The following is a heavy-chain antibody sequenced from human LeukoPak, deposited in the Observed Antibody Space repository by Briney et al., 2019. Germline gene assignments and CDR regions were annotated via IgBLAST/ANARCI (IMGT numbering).Heavy chain of an antibody. CDR3: AALYYDYVWGSYRPSGNI. V-gene: IGHV3-72*01. CDR2: TRNKANSYTT. CDR1: GFTFSDHY. Sequence: PGGSLRLSCAASGFTFSDHYMDWVRQAPGKGLEWVGRTRNKANSYTTEYAASVKGRFTISRDDSKSSLYLQMNSLKTEDTAVYYCAALYYDYVWGSYRPSGNIWGQGTMVTVSS. D-gene: IGHD3-16*02. J-gene: IGHJ3*02.